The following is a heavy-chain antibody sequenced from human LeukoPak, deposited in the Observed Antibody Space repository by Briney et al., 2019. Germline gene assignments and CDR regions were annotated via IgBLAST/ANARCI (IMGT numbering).Heavy chain of an antibody. CDR2: INPNSGGT. J-gene: IGHJ4*02. CDR1: GYTFTGYY. D-gene: IGHD2-2*01. CDR3: ARVHRPLMVVVPGLDY. Sequence: ASVKVSCKASGYTFTGYYMHWVRQAPGQGLEWMGLINPNSGGTNYAQKFQGRVTMTRDTSISTTYMELSRLRSDDTAVYYCARVHRPLMVVVPGLDYWGQGTLVTVSS. V-gene: IGHV1-2*02.